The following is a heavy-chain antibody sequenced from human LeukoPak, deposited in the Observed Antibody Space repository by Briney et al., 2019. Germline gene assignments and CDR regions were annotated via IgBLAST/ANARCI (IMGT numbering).Heavy chain of an antibody. Sequence: GASVKVSCKACGYTFTRYGISLVRQAPGQGLEWLGWISAYDGETNYEQKFQGRVTMTTDTPTSTAYMELRSLRSDDTAVYYCARDKVIASAGTPNWFDPWGQGTLVTVSS. CDR2: ISAYDGET. CDR3: ARDKVIASAGTPNWFDP. V-gene: IGHV1-18*01. J-gene: IGHJ5*02. CDR1: GYTFTRYG. D-gene: IGHD6-13*01.